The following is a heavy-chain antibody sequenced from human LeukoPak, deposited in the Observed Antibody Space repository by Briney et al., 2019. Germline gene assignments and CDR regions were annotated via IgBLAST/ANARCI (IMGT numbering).Heavy chain of an antibody. D-gene: IGHD6-19*01. CDR2: ISAYNGNT. Sequence: ASVKVSCKASGYTFTSYGISWVRQAPGQGLEWMGWISAYNGNTNYAQKLQGRVTMTTDTSTSTAYMELRSLRSDDTAVYYCARDPLFRLAVAGRSSLDYWGQGTLATVSS. V-gene: IGHV1-18*01. CDR1: GYTFTSYG. J-gene: IGHJ4*02. CDR3: ARDPLFRLAVAGRSSLDY.